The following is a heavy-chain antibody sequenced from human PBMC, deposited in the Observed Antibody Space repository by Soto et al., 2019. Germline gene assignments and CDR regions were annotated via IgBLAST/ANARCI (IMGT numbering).Heavy chain of an antibody. Sequence: QVQLVESGGGVVQPGKSLRLSCAASGFTFSSYALHWVRQAPGKGLEWVAVMSYDGSNEYADSVKGRFPISRDNFKNRLYLQMSSLRSDDTAVYSCARDPTSPEYRYSGRFRDNTFDSWGQGTLVTVSS. J-gene: IGHJ5*01. CDR2: MSYDGSNE. CDR3: ARDPTSPEYRYSGRFRDNTFDS. D-gene: IGHD1-26*01. CDR1: GFTFSSYA. V-gene: IGHV3-30-3*01.